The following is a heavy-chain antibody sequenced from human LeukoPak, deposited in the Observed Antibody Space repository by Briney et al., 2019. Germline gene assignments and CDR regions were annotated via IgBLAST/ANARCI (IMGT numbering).Heavy chain of an antibody. Sequence: SETLSLTCTVSGGSISSSSYCWGWIRQPPGKGLEWIGSIYYSGSTYYNPSLKSRVTISVDTSKNQFSLKLSSVTAADTAVYYCARDWAEEELRYFDWLLYGWFDPWGQGTLVTVSS. J-gene: IGHJ5*02. CDR2: IYYSGST. V-gene: IGHV4-39*07. CDR1: GGSISSSSYC. D-gene: IGHD3-9*01. CDR3: ARDWAEEELRYFDWLLYGWFDP.